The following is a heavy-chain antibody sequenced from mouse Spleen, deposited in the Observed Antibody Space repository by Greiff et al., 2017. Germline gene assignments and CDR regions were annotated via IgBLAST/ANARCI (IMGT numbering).Heavy chain of an antibody. CDR1: GYTFTSYW. J-gene: IGHJ4*01. CDR2: IDPNSGGT. V-gene: IGHV1-72*01. CDR3: ARSPPMITTYYYAMDY. Sequence: VQLQQPGAELVKPGASVKLSCKASGYTFTSYWMHWVKQRPGRGLEWIGRIDPNSGGTKYNEKFKSKATLTVDKPSSTAYMQLSSLTSEDSAVYYCARSPPMITTYYYAMDYWGQGTSVTVSS. D-gene: IGHD2-4*01.